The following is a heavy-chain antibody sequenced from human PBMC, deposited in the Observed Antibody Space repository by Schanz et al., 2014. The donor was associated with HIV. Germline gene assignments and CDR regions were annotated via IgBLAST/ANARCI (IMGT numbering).Heavy chain of an antibody. D-gene: IGHD3-22*01. CDR1: GGTFSSYA. Sequence: QVQLVQSGAEVKKPGASVKVSCKASGGTFSSYALSWVRQAPGQGLEWMGGIIPMFSTANYAQKFQGRVTMTRDTSISTAYMELSRLRSDDTAVYYCAYSSGFYQYSYGMDVWGQGTTVTVSS. V-gene: IGHV1-69*06. CDR3: AYSSGFYQYSYGMDV. J-gene: IGHJ6*02. CDR2: IIPMFSTA.